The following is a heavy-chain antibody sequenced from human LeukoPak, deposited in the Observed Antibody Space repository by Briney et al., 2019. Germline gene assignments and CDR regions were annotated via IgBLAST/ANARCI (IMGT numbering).Heavy chain of an antibody. CDR3: ASGLRYFDLYY. CDR1: GGSFSGYY. J-gene: IGHJ4*02. D-gene: IGHD3-9*01. V-gene: IGHV4-34*01. CDR2: MNHSGST. Sequence: SETLSLTCAVYGGSFSGYYWSWIRQPPGKGLEWIGEMNHSGSTYYNPSLKSRVTISVDTSKNQFSLKLSSVTAADTAVYYCASGLRYFDLYYWGQGTLVTVSS.